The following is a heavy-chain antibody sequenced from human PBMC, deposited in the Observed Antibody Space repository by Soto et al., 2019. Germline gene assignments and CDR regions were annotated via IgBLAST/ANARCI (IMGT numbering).Heavy chain of an antibody. Sequence: PGESLKISCQGSGYSFANYWIGWVRQKPGKGLEWMGIICPGDSDTRYSPSFQGHVTISADKSLNTAYLQWNSLEASDTAFYFCARSPRSSPYFDYWGQGALVTVSS. D-gene: IGHD6-13*01. CDR3: ARSPRSSPYFDY. CDR1: GYSFANYW. J-gene: IGHJ4*02. CDR2: ICPGDSDT. V-gene: IGHV5-51*01.